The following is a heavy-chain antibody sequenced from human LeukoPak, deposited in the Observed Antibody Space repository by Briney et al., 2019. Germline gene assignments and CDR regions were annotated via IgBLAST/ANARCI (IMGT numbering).Heavy chain of an antibody. CDR1: GFTFSSYG. V-gene: IGHV3-33*06. CDR3: AKDRGSPRRSYYYYMDV. J-gene: IGHJ6*03. D-gene: IGHD1-26*01. CDR2: IWYDGSNK. Sequence: PGGSLRLSCAASGFTFSSYGMHWVRQAPGKGLEWVAVIWYDGSNKYYADSVKGRFTISRDNSKNTLYLQMNSLRAEDTAVYYCAKDRGSPRRSYYYYMDVWGKGTTVTVSS.